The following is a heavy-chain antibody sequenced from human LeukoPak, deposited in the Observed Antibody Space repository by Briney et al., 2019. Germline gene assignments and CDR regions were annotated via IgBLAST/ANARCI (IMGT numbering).Heavy chain of an antibody. D-gene: IGHD6-6*01. CDR2: IYYSGNT. Sequence: SETLSLTCTVSGGSISSSGSYWGWIRQPPGKGLEWIGSIYYSGNTYNPSLKSRVTISVDTSKNQFSPNLTSVNAADTAVYYCARVMAARREDLNWFDPWGQGTLVTVSS. J-gene: IGHJ5*02. CDR3: ARVMAARREDLNWFDP. CDR1: GGSISSSGSY. V-gene: IGHV4-39*07.